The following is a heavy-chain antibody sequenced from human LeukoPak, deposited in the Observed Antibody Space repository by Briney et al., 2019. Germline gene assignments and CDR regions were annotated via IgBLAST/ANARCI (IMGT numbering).Heavy chain of an antibody. D-gene: IGHD2-15*01. Sequence: PGGSLRLSCAASGFTFSNYAVSWVRQAPGKGLEWVSAITGTGGSTYYADSVKGRFTISRDNPRNTLYLQMNSLRAEDTAVYYCAKDRVVAATNWYFDLWGRGTLVSVSS. J-gene: IGHJ2*01. CDR1: GFTFSNYA. CDR3: AKDRVVAATNWYFDL. V-gene: IGHV3-23*01. CDR2: ITGTGGST.